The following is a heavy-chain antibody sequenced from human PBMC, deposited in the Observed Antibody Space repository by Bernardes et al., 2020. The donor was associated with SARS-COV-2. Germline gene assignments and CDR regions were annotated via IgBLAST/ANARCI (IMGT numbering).Heavy chain of an antibody. Sequence: GGSLRLSCAASGFTLSSYWIHWVRQVPGEGLVWVSRINTDGSTTNYADSVKGRFTISRDNAENTLYLQMNSLRAEDTAVYYCARAGYYRFDYWGQGTLVTVSS. CDR1: GFTLSSYW. V-gene: IGHV3-74*01. CDR3: ARAGYYRFDY. D-gene: IGHD4-17*01. CDR2: INTDGSTT. J-gene: IGHJ4*02.